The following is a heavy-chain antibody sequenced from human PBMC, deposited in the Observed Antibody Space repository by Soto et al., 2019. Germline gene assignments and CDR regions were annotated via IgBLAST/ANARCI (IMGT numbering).Heavy chain of an antibody. CDR3: AREQIGVAGSTYDY. J-gene: IGHJ4*02. CDR1: GFTFSTYG. V-gene: IGHV3-33*01. CDR2: IWYDGSRT. Sequence: QVQLVESGGGVVQPGTSLRLSCAASGFTFSTYGMHWVRQAPGKGLDWVALIWYDGSRTHYAESVKGRFTISRDNSKNTLLLQMNSRIVEDTAVYYCAREQIGVAGSTYDYWGQGTLVTVSS. D-gene: IGHD6-19*01.